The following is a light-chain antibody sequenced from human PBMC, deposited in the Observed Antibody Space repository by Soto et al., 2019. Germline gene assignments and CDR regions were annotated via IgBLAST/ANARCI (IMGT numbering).Light chain of an antibody. CDR1: QSVLYSSNNKNY. Sequence: DIVMTQSPDSLAVSLGERATINCKSSQSVLYSSNNKNYLAWYQQKPGQPPKLLIYWASTRESGVPDRFSGSGSGTDFTLTISSLQAEDVAVYYCQQYYSTLFTFGPGTTVDIK. J-gene: IGKJ3*01. V-gene: IGKV4-1*01. CDR2: WAS. CDR3: QQYYSTLFT.